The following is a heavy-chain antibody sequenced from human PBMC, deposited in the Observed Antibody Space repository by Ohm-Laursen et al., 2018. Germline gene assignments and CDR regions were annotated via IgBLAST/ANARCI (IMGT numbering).Heavy chain of an antibody. Sequence: TLSLTCAVSGGSISSGGYYWSWIRQHPGKGLEWIGYTYYSGSTYYNPSLKSRVTMSIDTSKNQVSLKLNSVTAVDTAMYYCATILPDTWYAFDMWGQGTMVPVSS. CDR3: ATILPDTWYAFDM. D-gene: IGHD5-18*01. CDR1: GGSISSGGYY. V-gene: IGHV4-31*11. J-gene: IGHJ3*02. CDR2: TYYSGST.